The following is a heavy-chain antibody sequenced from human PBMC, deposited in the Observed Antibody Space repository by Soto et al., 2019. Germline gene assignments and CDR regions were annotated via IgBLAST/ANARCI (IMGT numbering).Heavy chain of an antibody. J-gene: IGHJ4*02. CDR2: TDYSGST. Sequence: QVQLQVSGPGLVKPSQTLSLTCTVSGGSISSGGYYWSWIRQHPGKGLELIGYTDYSGSTYYNPYLKRRVTITVATSKNKFSLKMCSVSAADTAVYYCAFSFAGAAAGPFDYWGQGTLVTVSS. CDR1: GGSISSGGYY. D-gene: IGHD6-13*01. V-gene: IGHV4-31*03. CDR3: AFSFAGAAAGPFDY.